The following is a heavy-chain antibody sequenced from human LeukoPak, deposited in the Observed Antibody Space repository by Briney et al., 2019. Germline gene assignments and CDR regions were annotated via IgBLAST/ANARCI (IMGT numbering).Heavy chain of an antibody. CDR1: GFIFSDYE. J-gene: IGHJ4*02. CDR3: ARGNYGFDY. V-gene: IGHV3-74*03. CDR2: ILADGTTT. Sequence: GSLRLSCAASGFIFSDYEMYWVRQAPGKGLVWVSRILADGTTTMYADSVKGRFTISRDNAKNTLYLQMNSLRAEDTAAHYCARGNYGFDYWGQGTLVIVSS. D-gene: IGHD1-7*01.